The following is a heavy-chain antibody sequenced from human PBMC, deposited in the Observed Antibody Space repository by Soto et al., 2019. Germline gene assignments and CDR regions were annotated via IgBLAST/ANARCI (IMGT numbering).Heavy chain of an antibody. CDR1: GGTFSSYA. CDR3: SFYYDSSGYINYFDY. J-gene: IGHJ4*02. V-gene: IGHV1-69*13. Sequence: GASVKVSCKASGGTFSSYAISWVRQAPGQGLEWMGGIIPIFGTANYAQKFQGRVTITADESTSTAYMELSSLRSEDTAVYYCSFYYDSSGYINYFDYWGQGTLVTVSS. CDR2: IIPIFGTA. D-gene: IGHD3-22*01.